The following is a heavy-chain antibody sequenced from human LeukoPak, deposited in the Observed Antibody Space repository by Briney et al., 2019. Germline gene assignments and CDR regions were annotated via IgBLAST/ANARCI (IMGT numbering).Heavy chain of an antibody. Sequence: VASVKVSCKASGYTFTGYYMHWVRQAPGQGLEWMGRINPNSGGTIYAQKFQGRVTMTRDTSISTGYMELSRLRSDDTAIYYCARDFAGYYFDYWGQGTLVTVSS. D-gene: IGHD3-9*01. CDR3: ARDFAGYYFDY. J-gene: IGHJ4*02. CDR1: GYTFTGYY. V-gene: IGHV1-2*06. CDR2: INPNSGGT.